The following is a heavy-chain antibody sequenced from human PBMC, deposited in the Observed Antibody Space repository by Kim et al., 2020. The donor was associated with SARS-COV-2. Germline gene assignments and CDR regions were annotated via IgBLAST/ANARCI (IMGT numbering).Heavy chain of an antibody. V-gene: IGHV4-34*01. CDR3: ARGGYGWFGP. Sequence: STNYNPSLKSRVTISVDTSKNQFSLKLSSVTAADTAVYYCARGGYGWFGPWGQGTLVTVSS. D-gene: IGHD5-18*01. CDR2: ST. J-gene: IGHJ5*02.